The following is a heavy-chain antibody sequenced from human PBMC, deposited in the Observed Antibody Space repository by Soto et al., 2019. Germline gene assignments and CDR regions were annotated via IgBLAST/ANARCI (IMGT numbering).Heavy chain of an antibody. CDR3: ARSEATGLDY. V-gene: IGHV4-4*02. D-gene: IGHD1-26*01. CDR1: GGSMSSSNW. CDR2: AHHSGRT. Sequence: QVQLQESGPGLVKPSGTLSLTCTVSGGSMSSSNWWNWVRQSPGKGLEWIGEAHHSGRTNYNPSLKSRVTISVDKSKNHFSLKLSSVTAADTAVYYCARSEATGLDYWGQGPLVTVSS. J-gene: IGHJ4*02.